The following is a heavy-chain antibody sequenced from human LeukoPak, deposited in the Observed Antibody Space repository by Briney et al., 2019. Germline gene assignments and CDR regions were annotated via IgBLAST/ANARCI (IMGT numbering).Heavy chain of an antibody. CDR2: IWYDGSNK. CDR1: GFTFSTYA. V-gene: IGHV3-33*08. J-gene: IGHJ4*02. Sequence: GGSLRLSCAASGFTFSTYAMSWLRQAPGKGLEWVALIWYDGSNKYYADSVKGRFSISRDKSKNTLYLQMNSLRAEDTAVYYCAREDLEIDRYWYGSGSYAFDYWGQGTLVTVSS. D-gene: IGHD3-10*01. CDR3: AREDLEIDRYWYGSGSYAFDY.